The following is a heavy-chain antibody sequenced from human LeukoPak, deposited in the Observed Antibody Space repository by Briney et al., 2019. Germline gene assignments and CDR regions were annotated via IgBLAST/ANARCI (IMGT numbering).Heavy chain of an antibody. V-gene: IGHV1-2*03. D-gene: IGHD4-17*01. Sequence: LGASVKVSCKASGYTFTGYYMHWVRQAPGQGLEWMGWINPNSGGTNYAQKFQGRVTMTRDTSISTAYMELSRLRSDDTAVYYCARDCGDYLSPYGMDVWGQGTTVTVSS. J-gene: IGHJ6*02. CDR3: ARDCGDYLSPYGMDV. CDR1: GYTFTGYY. CDR2: INPNSGGT.